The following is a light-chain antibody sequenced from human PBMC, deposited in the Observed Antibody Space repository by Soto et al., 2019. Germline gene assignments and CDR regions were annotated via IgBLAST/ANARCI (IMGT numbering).Light chain of an antibody. CDR2: SNH. CDR3: AAWDDSLNGVV. Sequence: QSVLTQPPSASGTPGQRVTISCSGSSSNIGSNTVNWYQQLPGTAPKLLIYSNHQRPSGVPDRFSGSKSGTSASLAISGLQCEDEAEYYCAAWDDSLNGVVFGGGTKLTVL. J-gene: IGLJ2*01. V-gene: IGLV1-44*01. CDR1: SSNIGSNT.